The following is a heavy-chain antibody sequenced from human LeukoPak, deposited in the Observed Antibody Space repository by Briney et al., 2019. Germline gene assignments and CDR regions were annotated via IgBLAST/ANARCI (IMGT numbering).Heavy chain of an antibody. CDR2: ISYDGSNK. Sequence: GGSLRLSCAASGFTFSSYGMPWVRQAPGKGLEWVAVISYDGSNKYYADSVKGRLTISRDNSKNTLYLQMNSLRAEDTAVYYCHLGPVARLDAFDIWGQGTMVTVSS. CDR3: HLGPVARLDAFDI. V-gene: IGHV3-30*03. J-gene: IGHJ3*02. CDR1: GFTFSSYG. D-gene: IGHD2-21*01.